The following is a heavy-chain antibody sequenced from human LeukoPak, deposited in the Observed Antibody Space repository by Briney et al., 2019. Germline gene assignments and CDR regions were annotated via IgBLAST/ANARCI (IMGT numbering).Heavy chain of an antibody. CDR1: GFTFSTYW. V-gene: IGHV3-49*04. CDR2: IRSKVYGGTP. J-gene: IGHJ4*02. Sequence: GGSLRLSCVASGFTFSTYWMSWVRQAPGKGLEWVGFIRSKVYGGTPEYAASVKGRFTISRDDSQGIAYLQMNSLKTEDTAVYYCTRDQTPYYWGQGTLVTVSS. CDR3: TRDQTPYY.